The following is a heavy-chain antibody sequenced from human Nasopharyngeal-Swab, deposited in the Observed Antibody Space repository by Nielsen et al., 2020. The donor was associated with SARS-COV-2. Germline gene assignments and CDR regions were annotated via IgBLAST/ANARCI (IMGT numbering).Heavy chain of an antibody. J-gene: IGHJ6*03. CDR3: ARGGYGNYYYYYYYMDV. CDR1: GFTFSSYG. D-gene: IGHD4-23*01. CDR2: IRYDGSNK. V-gene: IGHV3-30*02. Sequence: GESLKISCAASGFTFSSYGMHWVRQAPGKGLEWVAFIRYDGSNKYYADSVKGRFTISRDNSKNTLYLQMNSLRAEDTAVYYCARGGYGNYYYYYYYMDVWGKGTTVTVSS.